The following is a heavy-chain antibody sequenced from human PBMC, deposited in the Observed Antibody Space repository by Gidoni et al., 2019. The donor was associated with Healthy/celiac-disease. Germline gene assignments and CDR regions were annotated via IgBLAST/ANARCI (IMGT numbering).Heavy chain of an antibody. V-gene: IGHV3-7*03. Sequence: EVQLVESGGGLVQPGGSLRLSCAASGFTFSSYWMIWVRQAPGKGLEWVANIKQDGSEKYYVDSVKGRFTISRDNAKNSLYLQMNSLRSEDTAVYYCARVYYDFWSGYYNYYYYGMDVWGQGTTVTVSS. CDR1: GFTFSSYW. D-gene: IGHD3-3*01. CDR2: IKQDGSEK. J-gene: IGHJ6*02. CDR3: ARVYYDFWSGYYNYYYYGMDV.